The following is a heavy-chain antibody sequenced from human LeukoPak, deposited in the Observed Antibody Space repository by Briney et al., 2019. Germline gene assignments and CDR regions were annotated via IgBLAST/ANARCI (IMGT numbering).Heavy chain of an antibody. CDR1: GFTFNSYA. V-gene: IGHV3-33*01. J-gene: IGHJ6*02. CDR2: IWHDGSNK. D-gene: IGHD5-18*01. CDR3: ARGGYAHYYGMDV. Sequence: GGSLRLSCAASGFTFNSYAMHWVRQAPGKGLEWVAVIWHDGSNKYYADSVKGRFTISRDNSKNTVYLQMNSLRAEDTAVYYCARGGYAHYYGMDVWGQGTTVTVSS.